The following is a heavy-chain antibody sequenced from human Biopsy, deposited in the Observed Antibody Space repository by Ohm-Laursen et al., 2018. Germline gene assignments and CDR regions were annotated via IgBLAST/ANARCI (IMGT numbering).Heavy chain of an antibody. V-gene: IGHV1-69*13. D-gene: IGHD2-15*01. Sequence: ASVKVSCKASGGTVSSYGISWVRQAPGQGLEWMGGIIPIFGIANYAQELQGRVTITADESTSTAYMELSSLRSEDTAVYYCARHLLGGGAYYDYWSQGTLVTVSS. J-gene: IGHJ4*02. CDR3: ARHLLGGGAYYDY. CDR2: IIPIFGIA. CDR1: GGTVSSYG.